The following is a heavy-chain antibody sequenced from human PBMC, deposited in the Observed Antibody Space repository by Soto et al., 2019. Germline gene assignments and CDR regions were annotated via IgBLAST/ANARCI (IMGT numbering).Heavy chain of an antibody. J-gene: IGHJ6*03. CDR1: GDSVSSNSAG. CDR2: TYYRSKWDF. Sequence: SQTLSLTCAISGDSVSSNSAGWNWIRQTPPRGLEWLGRTYYRSKWDFNYAVSVESRITINPDTSKNQVSLQLSSVTPDDTAVYYCARGSWDDVSGHYSMDVWGKGTTVTVSS. D-gene: IGHD1-1*01. CDR3: ARGSWDDVSGHYSMDV. V-gene: IGHV6-1*01.